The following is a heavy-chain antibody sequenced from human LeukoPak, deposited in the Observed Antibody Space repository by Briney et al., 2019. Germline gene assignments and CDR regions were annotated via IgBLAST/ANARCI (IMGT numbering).Heavy chain of an antibody. J-gene: IGHJ4*02. CDR1: GGTFSSYA. D-gene: IGHD3-22*01. CDR2: IIPIFGTA. CDR3: AGTTYYYDSSGYFDY. V-gene: IGHV1-69*01. Sequence: SVKVSCKASGGTFSSYAISWVRQAPGQGLDWMGGIIPIFGTANYAQKFQGRVTITADESTSTAYMELSSLRSEDTAVYYCAGTTYYYDSSGYFDYWGQGTLVTVSS.